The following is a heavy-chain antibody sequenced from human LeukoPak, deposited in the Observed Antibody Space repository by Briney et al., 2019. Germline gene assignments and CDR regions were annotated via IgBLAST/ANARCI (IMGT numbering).Heavy chain of an antibody. D-gene: IGHD4-17*01. CDR3: ARDRGFGDYVNWFDP. CDR1: GYTFTSYY. J-gene: IGHJ5*02. CDR2: INPSGGST. Sequence: ASVKVSCKASGYTFTSYYMHWVRQAPGQGLEWMGIINPSGGSTRYAQKFQGRVTMTRDTSTSTVYMELSSLRSEDTAVYHCARDRGFGDYVNWFDPWGQGTLVTVSS. V-gene: IGHV1-46*01.